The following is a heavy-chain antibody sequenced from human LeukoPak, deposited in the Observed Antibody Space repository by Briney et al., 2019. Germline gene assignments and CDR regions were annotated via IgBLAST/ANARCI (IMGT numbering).Heavy chain of an antibody. CDR3: ARDPITMVRGTLDLYYYYGMDV. J-gene: IGHJ6*02. CDR2: ISSSSTI. D-gene: IGHD3-10*01. CDR1: GFTFSSYS. Sequence: PGGSLRLSCAASGFTFSSYSMNWVRQAPGKGLEWVSYISSSSTIYYADSVKGRFTISRDNAKNSLYLQMNSLRDEDTAVYYCARDPITMVRGTLDLYYYYGMDVWGQGTTVTVSS. V-gene: IGHV3-48*02.